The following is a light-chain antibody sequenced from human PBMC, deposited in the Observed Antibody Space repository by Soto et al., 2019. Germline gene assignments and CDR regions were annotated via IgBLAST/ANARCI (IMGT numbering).Light chain of an antibody. CDR3: HSYDSSLSGSV. Sequence: QSALTQPASVSGSPGQSITIACTGTNRDVGSYNLVSWYQQRPGEAPKLIISEVRNRPSGISYRFTGSKSGNTASLTISGLQAEDEADYYCHSYDSSLSGSVFGGGTKLTVL. J-gene: IGLJ3*02. V-gene: IGLV2-14*01. CDR1: NRDVGSYNL. CDR2: EVR.